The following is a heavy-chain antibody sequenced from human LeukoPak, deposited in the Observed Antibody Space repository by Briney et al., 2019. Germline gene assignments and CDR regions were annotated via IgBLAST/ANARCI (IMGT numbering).Heavy chain of an antibody. CDR2: IYYSGST. CDR3: ASSSDSSGYNYWYFDL. V-gene: IGHV4-59*01. D-gene: IGHD3-22*01. Sequence: PSETLSLTCTVSGGSISSYYWSWIRQPPGKGLEWIGYIYYSGSTNYNPSLKSRVTISVDTSKNQFSLKLSSVTAADTAVYYCASSSDSSGYNYWYFDLWGRGALVTVSS. CDR1: GGSISSYY. J-gene: IGHJ2*01.